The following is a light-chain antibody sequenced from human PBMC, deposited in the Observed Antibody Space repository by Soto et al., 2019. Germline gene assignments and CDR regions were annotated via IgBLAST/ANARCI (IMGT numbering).Light chain of an antibody. J-gene: IGKJ2*01. V-gene: IGKV3-11*01. CDR1: QSVSSD. CDR3: QQRSNWPPYT. CDR2: DAS. Sequence: EIVLTQSPATLSLAPGESATLSCNASQSVSSDLAWYQKKPAQAPRLLIYDASNRATGIPARFSGSGSVTDFTLPIRSLEPYDFAFYYCQQRSNWPPYTFGQGTKLEIK.